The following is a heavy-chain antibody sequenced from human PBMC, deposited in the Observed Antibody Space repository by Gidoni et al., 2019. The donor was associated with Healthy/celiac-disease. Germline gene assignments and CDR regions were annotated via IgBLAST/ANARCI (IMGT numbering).Heavy chain of an antibody. J-gene: IGHJ6*03. CDR3: TTDPKRAMVRGVIIPHMDV. D-gene: IGHD3-10*01. CDR2: IKSKTDGGTT. V-gene: IGHV3-15*01. Sequence: EVQLVESGGGLVKPGGSLRLSCAASGFTFSNAWMSWVRQAPGKGLEWVGRIKSKTDGGTTDYAAPVKGRFTISRDDSKNTLYLQMNSLKTEDTAVYYCTTDPKRAMVRGVIIPHMDVWGKGTTVTVSS. CDR1: GFTFSNAW.